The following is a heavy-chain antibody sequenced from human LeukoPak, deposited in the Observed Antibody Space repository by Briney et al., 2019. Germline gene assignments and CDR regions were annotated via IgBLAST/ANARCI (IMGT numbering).Heavy chain of an antibody. CDR1: GFTFSSYI. CDR3: ARGGGDYNPFDY. V-gene: IGHV3-21*04. CDR2: ISSSSSYI. Sequence: PGGSLRLSCAASGFTFSSYIMNWVRQAPGKGLEWVSSISSSSSYIYYADSVKGRFTISRHNSKNTLYLQINSLRPEDTAVYYCARGGGDYNPFDYWGQGTLVTVSS. D-gene: IGHD4-17*01. J-gene: IGHJ4*02.